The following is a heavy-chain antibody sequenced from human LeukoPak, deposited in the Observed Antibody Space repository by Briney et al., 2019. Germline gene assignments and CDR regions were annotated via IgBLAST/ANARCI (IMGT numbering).Heavy chain of an antibody. Sequence: GGSLRLSCVASGFPFRSYSMTWVRQTPGKGLESVSVITDDEDTYYADSVKGRFTISRDNSQNTVFLQMNSLRVEDTAVYYCAKVDYWSPENYFDSWGQGTLVTVSS. J-gene: IGHJ4*02. CDR3: AKVDYWSPENYFDS. CDR2: ITDDEDT. V-gene: IGHV3-23*01. CDR1: GFPFRSYS. D-gene: IGHD1-1*01.